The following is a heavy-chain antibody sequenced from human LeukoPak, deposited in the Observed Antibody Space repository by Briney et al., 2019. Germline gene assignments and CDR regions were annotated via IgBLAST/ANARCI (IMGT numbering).Heavy chain of an antibody. Sequence: SGTLSLTCAVSGASISSNNWWSWVRPPPGKGLEWIGEIYHSGSPTYNPSLKSRVIISMDKSENQFSLKLSSVAAADTAVYYCARYRIFYYDRPSSMFDYWGQGTLVTVSS. CDR3: ARYRIFYYDRPSSMFDY. CDR2: IYHSGSP. V-gene: IGHV4-4*02. D-gene: IGHD3-22*01. CDR1: GASISSNNW. J-gene: IGHJ4*02.